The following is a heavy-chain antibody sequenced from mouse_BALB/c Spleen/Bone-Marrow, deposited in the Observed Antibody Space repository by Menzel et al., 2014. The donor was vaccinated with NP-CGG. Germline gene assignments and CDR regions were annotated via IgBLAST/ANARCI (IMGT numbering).Heavy chain of an antibody. D-gene: IGHD1-1*01. J-gene: IGHJ2*01. CDR3: ARRTTTVVATDY. V-gene: IGHV1S81*02. CDR1: GYTFTSYW. Sequence: QVQLQHSGAELVKPGASVKLSCKASGYTFTSYWMHWVKQRPGQGLEWIGEINPSNGRTNYNEKFKSKATLTVDKSSSTAYVQLSSLTSEDSAVYYCARRTTTVVATDYWGQGTTLTVSS. CDR2: INPSNGRT.